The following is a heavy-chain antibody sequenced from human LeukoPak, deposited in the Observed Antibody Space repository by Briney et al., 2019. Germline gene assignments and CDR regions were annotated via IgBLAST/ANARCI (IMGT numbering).Heavy chain of an antibody. D-gene: IGHD2/OR15-2a*01. J-gene: IGHJ4*02. Sequence: GGSLRLSCAASGFTFSSYAMHWVRQAPGKGLEGVAVISYDGSNKYYADSVKGRFTISRDKSKNTLYLQMNSLRAEDTAVYYCARDAASMPTYYFDYWGQGTLVTVSS. V-gene: IGHV3-30-3*01. CDR3: ARDAASMPTYYFDY. CDR1: GFTFSSYA. CDR2: ISYDGSNK.